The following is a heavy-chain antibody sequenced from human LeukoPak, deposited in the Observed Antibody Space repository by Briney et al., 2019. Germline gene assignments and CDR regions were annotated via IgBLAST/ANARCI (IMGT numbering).Heavy chain of an antibody. V-gene: IGHV4-31*03. CDR2: IYYSGST. CDR3: ARESLTGSYYFDY. D-gene: IGHD1-20*01. Sequence: SETLSLTCTVSGGSISSGGYYWSWIRQHPGKGLEWIGYIYYSGSTYYNPSLKSRVTISVDTSENQFSLKLSSVTAADTAVYYCARESLTGSYYFDYWGQGTLVTVSS. J-gene: IGHJ4*02. CDR1: GGSISSGGYY.